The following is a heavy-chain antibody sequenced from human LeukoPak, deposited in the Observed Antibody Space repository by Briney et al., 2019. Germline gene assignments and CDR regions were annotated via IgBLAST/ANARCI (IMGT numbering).Heavy chain of an antibody. CDR1: GFTVSSNY. Sequence: GGSLRLSCAASGFTVSSNYMSWVRQAPGKGLEWVSVIYSGGSTYYADSVKGRFTISRDNSKNTLYLQMNSLRAEDTAVYYRARLEYYVWGSYRSLGAFDIWGQGTMVTVSS. J-gene: IGHJ3*02. CDR3: ARLEYYVWGSYRSLGAFDI. V-gene: IGHV3-66*04. D-gene: IGHD3-16*02. CDR2: IYSGGST.